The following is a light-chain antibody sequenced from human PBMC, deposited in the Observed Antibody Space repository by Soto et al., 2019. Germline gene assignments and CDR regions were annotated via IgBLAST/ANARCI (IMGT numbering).Light chain of an antibody. V-gene: IGLV6-57*04. CDR3: QCYGDPKI. CDR1: SGSIASDY. J-gene: IGLJ2*01. Sequence: NFMLTQPHSVSESPGKTVTISCTRSSGSIASDYVHWYQQRPGSAPTTLIYDNNLRPSGVPHRFSGSIDSSSNSASLTLSGLKAEDEADYYGQCYGDPKIFGGGTKLTVL. CDR2: DNN.